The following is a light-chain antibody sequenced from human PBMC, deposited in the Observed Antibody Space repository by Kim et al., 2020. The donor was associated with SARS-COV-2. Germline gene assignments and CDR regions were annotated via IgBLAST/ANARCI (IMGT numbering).Light chain of an antibody. V-gene: IGLV1-40*01. CDR3: QSYDSSLSGSEV. Sequence: IACTGSSSNIGAGYDVHCYQHLPGTAPKLLIYGNNNRPSGVPDRFSGSKSGTSASLAITGLQAEDEADYYCQSYDSSLSGSEVFGSGTKVTVL. CDR2: GNN. CDR1: SSNIGAGYD. J-gene: IGLJ1*01.